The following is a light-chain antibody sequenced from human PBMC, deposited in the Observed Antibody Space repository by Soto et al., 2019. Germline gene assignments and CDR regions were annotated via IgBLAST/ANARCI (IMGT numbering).Light chain of an antibody. J-gene: IGKJ4*01. V-gene: IGKV3-11*01. CDR3: QQRRSWPLT. CDR2: EAS. Sequence: EIVLTQSPATLSLSPGDRATLSCRASQSISSYLAWYQQKPGQAPSLLIYEASCRATGIPARFSGGGSGTDFTLTISNLEPEDFAIYYCQQRRSWPLTFGGGTKIEIK. CDR1: QSISSY.